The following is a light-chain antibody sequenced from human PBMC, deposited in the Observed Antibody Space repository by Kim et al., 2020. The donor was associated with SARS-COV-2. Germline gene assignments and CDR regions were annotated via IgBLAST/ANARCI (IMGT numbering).Light chain of an antibody. Sequence: ISSYLNWYQQKPGKAPKFLIYAASSLQSGVPSRFSGSGSGTDFTLIISSLQPEDFATYYCQQSYSTPYTFGQGTKLEI. CDR3: QQSYSTPYT. J-gene: IGKJ2*01. CDR2: AAS. CDR1: ISSY. V-gene: IGKV1-39*01.